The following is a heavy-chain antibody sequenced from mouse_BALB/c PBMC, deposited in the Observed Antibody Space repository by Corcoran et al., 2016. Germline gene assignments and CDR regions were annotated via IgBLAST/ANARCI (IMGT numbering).Heavy chain of an antibody. D-gene: IGHD2-1*01. Sequence: EGQLQQSGPELVKPGASMKIPCKASGYSFTGYTKNGMKQSHGKNLEWIGLINPYNGGTSYNQKFKGKATLTVDKSSSTAYMELLSLTSEDSAVYYCARGSYGNYGYYYAMDYWGQGTSVTVSS. CDR3: ARGSYGNYGYYYAMDY. J-gene: IGHJ4*01. CDR1: GYSFTGYT. V-gene: IGHV1-18*01. CDR2: INPYNGGT.